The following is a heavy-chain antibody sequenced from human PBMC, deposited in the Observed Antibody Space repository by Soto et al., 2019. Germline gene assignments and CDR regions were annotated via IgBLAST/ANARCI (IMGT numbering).Heavy chain of an antibody. CDR3: ARAYRYYGSGDFDY. J-gene: IGHJ4*02. V-gene: IGHV4-34*01. Sequence: SSETLSLTCAVYGGSFSGYYWSWIRQPPGKGLEWIGEINHSGSTNYNPSLKSRVTISVDTSKNQFSLKLSSVTAADTAVYYCARAYRYYGSGDFDYWGQGTLVT. CDR2: INHSGST. D-gene: IGHD3-10*01. CDR1: GGSFSGYY.